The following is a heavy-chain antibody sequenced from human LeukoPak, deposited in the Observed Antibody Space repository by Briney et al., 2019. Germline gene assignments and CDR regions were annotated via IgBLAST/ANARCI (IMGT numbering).Heavy chain of an antibody. CDR1: GYSFSNYW. V-gene: IGHV5-51*01. Sequence: GESLKISCEGSGYSFSNYWIGWGRQMPGKGLEWMGIIYPGDYETRYSPSFQGLVTISVDKSISTAYLQWSSLKASDTAMYYCAIPPGYCGNDCSFDHWGQGTLVTVSS. J-gene: IGHJ4*02. CDR3: AIPPGYCGNDCSFDH. CDR2: IYPGDYET. D-gene: IGHD2-21*02.